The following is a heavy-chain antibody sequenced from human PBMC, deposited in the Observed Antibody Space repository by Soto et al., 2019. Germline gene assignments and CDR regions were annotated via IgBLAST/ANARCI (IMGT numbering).Heavy chain of an antibody. Sequence: EVQLVESGGGLVQPGGSLRLSCAASGFTFSSYWMSWVRQAPGKGLEWVANIKQDGSEKYYVDSVKGRFTISRDNAKNSLYLQMNILRAVDTAVYYCASMTRPAEYFQHWGQGTLVTVSS. J-gene: IGHJ1*01. CDR2: IKQDGSEK. D-gene: IGHD3-22*01. CDR3: ASMTRPAEYFQH. V-gene: IGHV3-7*05. CDR1: GFTFSSYW.